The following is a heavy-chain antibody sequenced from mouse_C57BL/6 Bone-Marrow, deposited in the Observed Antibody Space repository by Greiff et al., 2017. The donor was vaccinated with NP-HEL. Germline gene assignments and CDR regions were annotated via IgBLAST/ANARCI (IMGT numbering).Heavy chain of an antibody. CDR2: IDPEDGGT. D-gene: IGHD1-1*01. J-gene: IGHJ1*03. Sequence: VQLQQSGAELVKPGASVKLSCTASGFTITDYYMHWVKQRTEQGLEWIGRIDPEDGGTKYAPKFQGKATITADPSSTTAYLQLSSLTSEDAAVDDCARGGDYYGSRLYWYFDVGGTGNTATVSS. CDR3: ARGGDYYGSRLYWYFDV. CDR1: GFTITDYY. V-gene: IGHV14-2*01.